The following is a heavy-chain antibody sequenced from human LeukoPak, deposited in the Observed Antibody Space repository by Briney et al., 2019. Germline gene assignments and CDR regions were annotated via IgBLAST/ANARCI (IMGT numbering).Heavy chain of an antibody. CDR1: GGSIGSYY. D-gene: IGHD2-21*01. Sequence: SETLSLTCTVSGGSIGSYYWGWIRQPPGKGFEWIGYNSNSGSTDYNPSLKSRATISVDTSKNQFSLKLSSLTAADTAMFYCVRHGGGYSFDYWGQGTLVTVSS. V-gene: IGHV4-59*08. J-gene: IGHJ4*02. CDR3: VRHGGGYSFDY. CDR2: NSNSGST.